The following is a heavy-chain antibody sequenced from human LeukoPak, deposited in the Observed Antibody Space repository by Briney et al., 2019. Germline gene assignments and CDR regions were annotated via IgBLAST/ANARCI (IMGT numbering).Heavy chain of an antibody. CDR2: IKGDGSST. D-gene: IGHD3-16*01. CDR1: GFTFDDYA. J-gene: IGHJ4*02. V-gene: IGHV3-74*01. Sequence: GGSLRLSCAASGFTFDDYAMHWVRQAPGKGLVWVSRIKGDGSSTSYADSVKGRLTISRDNAKNTVYLQMNSLRGEDTAVYYCARGIPNSYGKDYWGQGTLVTVSS. CDR3: ARGIPNSYGKDY.